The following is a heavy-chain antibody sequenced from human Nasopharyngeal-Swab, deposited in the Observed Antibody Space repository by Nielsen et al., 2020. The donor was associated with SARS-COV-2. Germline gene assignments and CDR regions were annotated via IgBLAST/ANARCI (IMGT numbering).Heavy chain of an antibody. V-gene: IGHV3-21*04. CDR2: ISSSSSYI. D-gene: IGHD5-18*01. Sequence: GESLKISCAASGFTFSSYSMNWVRQAPGKGLEWVSSISSSSSYIYYADSVKGRFTISRDNSRKTLYLQMNSLRAEDTAEYYCAKDSYGAAGGYWFDPWGQGTLVTVSS. CDR1: GFTFSSYS. CDR3: AKDSYGAAGGYWFDP. J-gene: IGHJ5*02.